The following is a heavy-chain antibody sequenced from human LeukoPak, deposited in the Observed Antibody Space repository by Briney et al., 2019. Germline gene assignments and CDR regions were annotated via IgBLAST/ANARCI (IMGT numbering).Heavy chain of an antibody. CDR3: ASQYYASGSYYYDMDV. D-gene: IGHD3-10*01. CDR1: GGYISSYY. Sequence: SETLSLTCTVFGGYISSYYWSWSRQPPGKGLEWIGYIYYSGSTNYNPSLKSRVTISVDTSKNQFSLKLSSVTAADTAVYYCASQYYASGSYYYDMDVWGKGTTVTVSS. CDR2: IYYSGST. J-gene: IGHJ6*04. V-gene: IGHV4-59*01.